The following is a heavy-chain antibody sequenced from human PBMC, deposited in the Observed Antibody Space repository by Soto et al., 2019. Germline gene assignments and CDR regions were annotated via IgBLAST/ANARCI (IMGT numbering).Heavy chain of an antibody. CDR1: GSTVSSNF. D-gene: IGHD4-17*01. Sequence: GGSLRLSCAASGSTVSSNFMSWVRQAPGEGLEWVSIIYSGGSTYYADSVKGRFTISRDNSKNTLYLQMNSLRADDTAVYYCASRRNPYGAYDYWGQGTLVTVSS. CDR2: IYSGGST. V-gene: IGHV3-66*01. CDR3: ASRRNPYGAYDY. J-gene: IGHJ4*02.